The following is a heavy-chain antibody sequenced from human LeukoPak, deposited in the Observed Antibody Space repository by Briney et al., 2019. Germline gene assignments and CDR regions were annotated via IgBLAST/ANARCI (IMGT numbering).Heavy chain of an antibody. D-gene: IGHD6-19*01. CDR1: GGSFSGYY. CDR2: INHSGST. J-gene: IGHJ4*02. CDR3: ARGRVAVAPDSYYFDY. V-gene: IGHV4-34*01. Sequence: SETLSLTCAVYGGSFSGYYWSWIRQPPGKGLEWIGEINHSGSTNYNPSLKSRVTISVDTSKNQFSLKLSSVTAADTAVYYCARGRVAVAPDSYYFDYWGQGTLVTVSS.